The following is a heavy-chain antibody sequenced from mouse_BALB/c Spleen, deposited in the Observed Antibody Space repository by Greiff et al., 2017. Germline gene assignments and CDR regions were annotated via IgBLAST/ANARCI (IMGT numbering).Heavy chain of an antibody. D-gene: IGHD1-1*01. J-gene: IGHJ2*01. CDR3: ASTVDY. V-gene: IGHV14-3*02. CDR1: GFNIKDTY. CDR2: IDPANGNT. Sequence: EVQRVESGAELVKPGASVKLSCTASGFNIKDTYMHWVKQRPEQGLEWIGRIDPANGNTKYDPKFQGKATITADTSSNTAYLQLSSLTSEDTAVYYCASTVDYWGQGTTLTVSS.